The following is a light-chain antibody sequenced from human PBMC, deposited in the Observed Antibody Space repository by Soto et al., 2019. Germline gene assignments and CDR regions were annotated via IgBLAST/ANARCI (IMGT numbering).Light chain of an antibody. CDR2: EVS. Sequence: QSALTQPASVSGSPGQSITISCTGTSSDVGGYKYVSWYQQYPGKAPKLMIYEVSNRPSGVSNRFSGSKSGNTASLTISGLQAEDEADYYCSSYTGFSTLVFGGGTKLTVL. CDR1: SSDVGGYKY. CDR3: SSYTGFSTLV. V-gene: IGLV2-14*01. J-gene: IGLJ2*01.